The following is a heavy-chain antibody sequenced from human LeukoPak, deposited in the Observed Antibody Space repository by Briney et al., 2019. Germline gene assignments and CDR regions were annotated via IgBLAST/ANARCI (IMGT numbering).Heavy chain of an antibody. V-gene: IGHV1-2*02. CDR3: ARDLIDYCATTNCFTATDVDTTVVDN. J-gene: IGHJ4*02. D-gene: IGHD5-18*01. CDR2: INPNSGVT. Sequence: EASVKVSCKTSGYTFSAYYMHWVRQAPGQGLEWMGWINPNSGVTIYAQRFQGRVTLTRDTSISTAYMELKSLRSDDTAVYYCARDLIDYCATTNCFTATDVDTTVVDNWGQGTLVTVSS. CDR1: GYTFSAYY.